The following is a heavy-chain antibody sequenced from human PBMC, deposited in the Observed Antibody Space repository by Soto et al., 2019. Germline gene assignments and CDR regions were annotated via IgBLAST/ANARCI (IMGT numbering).Heavy chain of an antibody. Sequence: PGGSLTLSCAASGFTFSSYAMHWVRQAPGKGLEWVAVISYDGSNKYYADPVKGRFTITRDNSKNTLYLQMNSLTAENTAVYYCTNAPGYCSSTSCYTFDYWGQGTLVTVSS. D-gene: IGHD2-2*02. CDR2: ISYDGSNK. CDR3: TNAPGYCSSTSCYTFDY. V-gene: IGHV3-30-3*01. CDR1: GFTFSSYA. J-gene: IGHJ4*02.